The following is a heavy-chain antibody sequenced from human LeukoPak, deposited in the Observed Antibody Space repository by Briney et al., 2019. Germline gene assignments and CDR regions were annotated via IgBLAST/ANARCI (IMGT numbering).Heavy chain of an antibody. D-gene: IGHD3-10*01. CDR1: GFTFSSYG. J-gene: IGHJ4*02. V-gene: IGHV3-30*03. CDR2: TSYDGINK. CDR3: ASDGSGSYPPFDY. Sequence: GGSLRLSCAASGFTFSSYGMHWVRQAPGKGLEWVAFTSYDGINKYYADSVKGRFTISRDNSKNTLYLQMNSLRAEDTAVYYCASDGSGSYPPFDYWGQGTLVTVSS.